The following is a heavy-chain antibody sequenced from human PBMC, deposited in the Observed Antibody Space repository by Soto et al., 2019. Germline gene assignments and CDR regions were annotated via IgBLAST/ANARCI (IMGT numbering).Heavy chain of an antibody. D-gene: IGHD2-8*01. CDR2: ISGLGDST. Sequence: PGGSLRLSCAASGFTFRSHAMSWVRQAPGKGLEWVSAISGLGDSTYYADSVKGRFTISRDNSKNTLYLQLNSLRVEDTAIYYCAKVYGAHVFFDNWGQGTLVPVSS. V-gene: IGHV3-23*01. J-gene: IGHJ4*02. CDR1: GFTFRSHA. CDR3: AKVYGAHVFFDN.